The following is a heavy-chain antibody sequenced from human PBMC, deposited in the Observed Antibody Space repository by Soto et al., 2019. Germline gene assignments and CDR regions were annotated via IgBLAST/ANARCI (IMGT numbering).Heavy chain of an antibody. Sequence: ASVKVSCKASGYTFTRYGISWVRQAPGQGLEWMGWISAYNANTNYAQKLQGRVTMTTDTSTSTAYMELRSLRSDDTAVYYCARWGGASPFYYYGMDVWGQGTTVTVSS. CDR1: GYTFTRYG. CDR2: ISAYNANT. CDR3: ARWGGASPFYYYGMDV. V-gene: IGHV1-18*01. J-gene: IGHJ6*02. D-gene: IGHD1-26*01.